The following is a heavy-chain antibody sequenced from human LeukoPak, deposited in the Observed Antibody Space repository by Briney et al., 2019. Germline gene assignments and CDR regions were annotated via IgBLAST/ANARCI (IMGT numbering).Heavy chain of an antibody. J-gene: IGHJ4*02. V-gene: IGHV3-21*01. Sequence: GGSLRLSCAASRFRLAFGSYAMHWVRQAPGGGLEWVSSISSSSSYIYYADSVNGRFTISRDNAKNSLYLQMNSLRAEDTAVYYCARGPLGHDSSGYYYVPLYFDYWGQGTLVTVSS. D-gene: IGHD3-22*01. CDR1: RFRLAFGSYA. CDR3: ARGPLGHDSSGYYYVPLYFDY. CDR2: ISSSSSYI.